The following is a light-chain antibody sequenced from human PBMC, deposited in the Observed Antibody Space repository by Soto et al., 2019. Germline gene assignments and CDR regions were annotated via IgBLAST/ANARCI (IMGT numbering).Light chain of an antibody. V-gene: IGLV1-51*01. Sequence: QSVLTQAPSVSAAPGQKVTISCSGSSANSGGNSVSWYQQLPGTAPKLLIYDDNKRPSGIPARFSGSKSGTSATLGITGFQTGDEADYYCGSWDSSLSAYVFGTGTTVTVL. CDR3: GSWDSSLSAYV. J-gene: IGLJ1*01. CDR1: SANSGGNS. CDR2: DDN.